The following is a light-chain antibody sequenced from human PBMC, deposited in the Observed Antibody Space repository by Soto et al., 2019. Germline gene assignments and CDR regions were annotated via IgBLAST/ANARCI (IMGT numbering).Light chain of an antibody. V-gene: IGKV4-1*01. J-gene: IGKJ1*01. CDR3: QQYYSFWT. Sequence: DIVMTQSPDSLAVSLGERATINCKSSQTILYRSNNKDYLAWYQQKPGQPPKLLIYWASTRESGVPDRFNGSGSGTDFTLNISSLQAEDVAVYYCQQYYSFWTFGQAPNVDIX. CDR1: QTILYRSNNKDY. CDR2: WAS.